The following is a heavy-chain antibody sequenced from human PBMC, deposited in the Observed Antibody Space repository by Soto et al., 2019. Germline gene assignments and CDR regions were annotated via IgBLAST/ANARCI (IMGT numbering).Heavy chain of an antibody. CDR2: SYHSGST. D-gene: IGHD1-1*01. J-gene: IGHJ5*02. V-gene: IGHV4-30-2*01. CDR3: ARDQLEGNWFDP. CDR1: GGSISSGGYS. Sequence: QLQLQESGSGLVRPSQTLSLTCAVSGGSISSGGYSWNWIRQPPGKGLEWIGSSYHSGSTLYNPSLKSRVTISVHKSMNQSSLKLTSVTAADTAVYYCARDQLEGNWFDPWGQGTLVTVSS.